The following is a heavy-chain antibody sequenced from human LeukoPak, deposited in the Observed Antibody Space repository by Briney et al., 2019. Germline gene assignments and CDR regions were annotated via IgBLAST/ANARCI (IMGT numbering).Heavy chain of an antibody. D-gene: IGHD1-14*01. CDR1: GFTVSSNY. CDR3: ARGGMRRPNDC. CDR2: IYDIGNT. V-gene: IGHV3-53*01. J-gene: IGHJ4*02. Sequence: GGSLRLSCAVSGFTVSSNYMSWFRQAPGKGLEWVSVIYDIGNTYYADSVKGRFTISRDTSKNTVYPQMNSLRAEDTAVYYRARGGMRRPNDCWGQGALVTVSS.